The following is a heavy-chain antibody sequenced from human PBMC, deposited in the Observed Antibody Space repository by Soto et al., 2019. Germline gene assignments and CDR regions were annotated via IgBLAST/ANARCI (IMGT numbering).Heavy chain of an antibody. J-gene: IGHJ4*02. CDR2: ISGTSGKT. Sequence: GGSLRLSCAASGFTFSSYAMTWVRQAPGKGLEWVSAISGTSGKTYYADSVKGRFTISRDNSKNTLYLQMNSLRAEDTAVYYCANFRQRYTDDFSWGQGTLVTVSS. D-gene: IGHD2-2*02. CDR3: ANFRQRYTDDFS. V-gene: IGHV3-23*01. CDR1: GFTFSSYA.